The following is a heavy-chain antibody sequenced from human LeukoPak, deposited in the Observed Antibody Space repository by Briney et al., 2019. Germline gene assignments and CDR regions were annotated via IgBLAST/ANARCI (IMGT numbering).Heavy chain of an antibody. CDR3: AMDDYGDWRMDV. D-gene: IGHD4-17*01. CDR2: IYSGGST. V-gene: IGHV3-53*01. CDR1: GFTVSSNY. J-gene: IGHJ6*02. Sequence: GGSLRLSCAASGFTVSSNYMSWVRQAPGKGLECVSVIYSGGSTYYADSVKGRFTISRDNSKNTLYLQMNNLRAEDAAVYYCAMDDYGDWRMDVWGQGTTVTVSS.